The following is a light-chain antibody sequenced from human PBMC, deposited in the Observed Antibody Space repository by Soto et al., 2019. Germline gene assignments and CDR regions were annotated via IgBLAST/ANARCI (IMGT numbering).Light chain of an antibody. CDR2: STS. CDR1: QSITNY. J-gene: IGKJ1*01. Sequence: DIQMTQSPSSXSASVGDRVTITCRASQSITNYLHWYQQKPGKAPKLLISSTSTFQTEVPSRFSGSGSGTDFTLTISSLQPEDSGTYYCQQSFSFPRTFGQGTKVDIK. CDR3: QQSFSFPRT. V-gene: IGKV1-39*01.